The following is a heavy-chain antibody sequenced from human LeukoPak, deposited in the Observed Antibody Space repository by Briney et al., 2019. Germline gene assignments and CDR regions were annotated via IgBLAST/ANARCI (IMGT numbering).Heavy chain of an antibody. CDR2: IYSDDDK. J-gene: IGHJ4*02. CDR1: GFSLTTSEVG. V-gene: IGHV2-5*02. CDR3: AHRLRYFDY. Sequence: SGPTLVKPTQTLTLTCTFSGFSLTTSEVGVGWIRQPPGKALEWLALIYSDDDKRYSPSLRSRLTITKDTSKNQVVLTMTNMDPVDTGTYYCAHRLRYFDYWGQGTLVTVSS.